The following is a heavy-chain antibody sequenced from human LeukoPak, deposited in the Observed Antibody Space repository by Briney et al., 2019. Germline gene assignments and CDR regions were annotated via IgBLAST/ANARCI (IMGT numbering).Heavy chain of an antibody. CDR1: GGTFSSYA. Sequence: ASVKVSCKASGGTFSSYAISWVRQAPGQGLEWMGIINPSGGSTSYAQKFQGRVTMTRDTSTSTVYMELSSLRSEDTAVYYCARDAIIVRVRGVIITPGGMDVWGQGTTVTVSS. J-gene: IGHJ6*02. CDR3: ARDAIIVRVRGVIITPGGMDV. CDR2: INPSGGST. D-gene: IGHD3-10*01. V-gene: IGHV1-46*01.